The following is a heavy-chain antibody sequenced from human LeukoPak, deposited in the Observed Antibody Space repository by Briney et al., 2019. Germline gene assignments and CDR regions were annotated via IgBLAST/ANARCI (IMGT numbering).Heavy chain of an antibody. J-gene: IGHJ6*02. CDR2: ISAYSGNT. CDR1: GYTFTSYG. D-gene: IGHD6-19*01. V-gene: IGHV1-18*01. CDR3: ARVSSGWYGFYYYGMDV. Sequence: ASVKVSCKASGYTFTSYGISWVRQAPGQGLEWMGWISAYSGNTNYAQKLQGRVTMTTDTSTSTAYMELRSLRSDDTAVYYCARVSSGWYGFYYYGMDVWGQGTTVTVSS.